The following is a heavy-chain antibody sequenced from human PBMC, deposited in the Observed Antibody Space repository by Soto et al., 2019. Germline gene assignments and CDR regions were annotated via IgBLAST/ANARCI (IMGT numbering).Heavy chain of an antibody. CDR3: ARPPDYYDSSGYT. CDR1: GFTFSSYA. Sequence: GGSLRLSCAASGFTFSSYAMSWVRQAPGKGLEWVSAISGSGGSTYYADSVKGRVTISRDNSKNTLYLQLNSLRADDTAVYYCARPPDYYDSSGYTWGQGTLVIVSS. CDR2: ISGSGGST. J-gene: IGHJ5*02. D-gene: IGHD3-22*01. V-gene: IGHV3-23*01.